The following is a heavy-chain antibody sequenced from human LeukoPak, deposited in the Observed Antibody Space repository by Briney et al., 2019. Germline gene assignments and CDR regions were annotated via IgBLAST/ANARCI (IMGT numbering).Heavy chain of an antibody. J-gene: IGHJ4*02. Sequence: GGSLRLSCAASGFTFSTYSMNWVRQAPGKGLEWVSYISSSSSTIYYADSVKGRFTISRDNAKNTLYLQMNTLRAEDTAVYFCARGPRTYDSSAYYYYWGQGALVTVSS. CDR1: GFTFSTYS. CDR2: ISSSSSTI. D-gene: IGHD3-22*01. V-gene: IGHV3-48*04. CDR3: ARGPRTYDSSAYYYY.